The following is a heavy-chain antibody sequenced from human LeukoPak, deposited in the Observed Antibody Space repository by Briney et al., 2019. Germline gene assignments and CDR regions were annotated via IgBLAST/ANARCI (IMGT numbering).Heavy chain of an antibody. J-gene: IGHJ5*02. Sequence: SETLSLTCTVSGGSISSYYWSWIRQPAGKGLEWIGRIYTSGSTNYNPSLKSRVTMSVDTSKNQFSLKLSSVTAADTAVYYCARDSTSGSYPRNWFDPWGQGTLVTVSS. CDR1: GGSISSYY. CDR2: IYTSGST. D-gene: IGHD1-26*01. V-gene: IGHV4-4*07. CDR3: ARDSTSGSYPRNWFDP.